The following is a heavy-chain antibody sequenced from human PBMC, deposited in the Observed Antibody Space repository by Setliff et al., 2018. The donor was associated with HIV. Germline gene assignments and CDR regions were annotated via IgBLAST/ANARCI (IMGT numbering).Heavy chain of an antibody. J-gene: IGHJ4*02. CDR3: AADRIVLGDY. CDR1: GLNFNNYW. Sequence: PSETLSLSCAGSGLNFNNYWMHWVRQAPGKGLVWVSHIKSDGSVIQYADSVKGRFTISRDNAKNTLYLQMNSLRVEDTAVYYCAADRIVLGDYWGQGTLVTVSS. D-gene: IGHD2-15*01. CDR2: IKSDGSVI. V-gene: IGHV3-74*01.